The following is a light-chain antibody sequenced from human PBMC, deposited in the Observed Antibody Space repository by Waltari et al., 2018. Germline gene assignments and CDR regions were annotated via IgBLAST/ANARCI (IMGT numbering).Light chain of an antibody. CDR3: GTWDDSLSRPV. J-gene: IGLJ3*02. CDR1: SSNIESNY. Sequence: QSVLTQPPSASGTPGQRVTISCSGSSSNIESNYVYWYQQFPGTAPKVLMFKNKPRPSGVSAPCSASKSGASASLAISGLRSDDEADYYCGTWDDSLSRPVFGGGTKLTVL. V-gene: IGLV1-47*01. CDR2: KNK.